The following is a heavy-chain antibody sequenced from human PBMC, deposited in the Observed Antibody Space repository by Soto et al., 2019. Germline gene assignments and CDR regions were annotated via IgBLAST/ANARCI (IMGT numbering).Heavy chain of an antibody. J-gene: IGHJ2*01. D-gene: IGHD2-2*01. CDR3: ARDANIVVVPAASRDWYFDL. CDR2: IYYSGST. CDR1: GGSISSGGYY. Sequence: QVQLQESGPGLVKPSQTLSLTCTVSGGSISSGGYYWSWIRQHPGKGLEWIGCIYYSGSTYYNPSLKSRVTISVDTSKNQFSLKLSSVTAADTAVYYCARDANIVVVPAASRDWYFDLWGRGTLVTVSS. V-gene: IGHV4-31*03.